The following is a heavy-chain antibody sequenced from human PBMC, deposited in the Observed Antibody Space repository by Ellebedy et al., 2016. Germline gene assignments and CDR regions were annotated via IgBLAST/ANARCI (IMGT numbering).Heavy chain of an antibody. CDR2: IDHSGRT. J-gene: IGHJ6*03. D-gene: IGHD2-2*01. CDR1: GGSISGYY. V-gene: IGHV4-34*01. CDR3: ARDQNVVLVPAAKKYYYMDV. Sequence: SETLSLXXIVSGGSISGYYWSWIRQPPGKGLEWIGEIDHSGRTNYNPSLESRVSMSVDTSKNQFSLKLSSVTAADTAVYYCARDQNVVLVPAAKKYYYMDVWGKGTTVTVS.